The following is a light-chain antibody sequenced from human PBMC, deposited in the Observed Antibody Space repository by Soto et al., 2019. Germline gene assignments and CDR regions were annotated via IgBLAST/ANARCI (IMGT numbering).Light chain of an antibody. Sequence: QSVLTQPPSASGTPGQRVTISCSGSSSNIGSKTVSWYQQLPGTAPKLLICGNNQRPSGVPDRFSGSKSGTSASLAISGLQSEDEADYYCAAWDDSLNGTVFGGGTKVTVL. J-gene: IGLJ2*01. V-gene: IGLV1-44*01. CDR2: GNN. CDR3: AAWDDSLNGTV. CDR1: SSNIGSKT.